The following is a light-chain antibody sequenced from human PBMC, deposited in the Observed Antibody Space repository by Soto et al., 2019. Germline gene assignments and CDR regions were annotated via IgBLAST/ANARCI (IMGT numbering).Light chain of an antibody. Sequence: EIVLTQSPGTLSLSPGETATLSCRASQSINNYFLAWHQQRPGQAPRLLIFRASQRASGIPDRFRGSGSGTDFTLTITRLEPEDFAVHYCQQYTNAPRTFGQGTKVEIK. CDR3: QQYTNAPRT. V-gene: IGKV3-20*01. CDR2: RAS. J-gene: IGKJ1*01. CDR1: QSINNYF.